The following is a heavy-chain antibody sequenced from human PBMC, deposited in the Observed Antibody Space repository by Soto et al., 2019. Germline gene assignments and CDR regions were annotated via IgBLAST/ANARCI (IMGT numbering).Heavy chain of an antibody. V-gene: IGHV1-24*01. Sequence: GASVKVSCKVSGYTLTELSMHWVRQAPGKGLDWMGGFDPEDGETIYAQKFQGRVTMTEDTSTDTAYMELSSLRSEDTAVYYCATAPVIAAAGTDYYYGMDVWGQGTTVTVSS. D-gene: IGHD6-13*01. CDR3: ATAPVIAAAGTDYYYGMDV. CDR1: GYTLTELS. J-gene: IGHJ6*02. CDR2: FDPEDGET.